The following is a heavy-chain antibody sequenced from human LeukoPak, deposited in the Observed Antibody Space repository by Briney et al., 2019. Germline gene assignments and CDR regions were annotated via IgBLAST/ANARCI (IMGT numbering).Heavy chain of an antibody. CDR2: ISAYNGNT. CDR1: GDTFTSYG. CDR3: ARDRSTKAAASGGY. J-gene: IGHJ4*02. D-gene: IGHD6-25*01. Sequence: GASVKVSCKASGDTFTSYGISWVRQAPGQGLEWMGWISAYNGNTNYAQKLQGRVTMTTDTSTSTAYMELRSLRSDDTAVYYCARDRSTKAAASGGYWGQGTLVTVSS. V-gene: IGHV1-18*01.